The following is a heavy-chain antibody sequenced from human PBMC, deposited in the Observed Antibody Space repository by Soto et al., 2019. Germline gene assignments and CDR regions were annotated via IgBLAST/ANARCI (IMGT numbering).Heavy chain of an antibody. J-gene: IGHJ4*02. CDR3: ARDLASTTIPNY. CDR1: RFTFSSYW. V-gene: IGHV3-7*04. Sequence: EVQLVESGEGLVQHGGSLRLSCAASRFTFSSYWMSWVRQAPGKGLEWVANIKQDGSEKYYVDSVKGRLTISRDNAKNSLYLQMNSLRAEDTAVYYCARDLASTTIPNYWGQGTLVTVSS. D-gene: IGHD4-17*01. CDR2: IKQDGSEK.